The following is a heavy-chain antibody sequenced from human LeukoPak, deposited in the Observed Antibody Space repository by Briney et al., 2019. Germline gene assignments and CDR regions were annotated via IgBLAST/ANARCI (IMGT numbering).Heavy chain of an antibody. Sequence: GGSLRLSCAASGFTFSSYWMNWVRQAPGKGLEWVANIKQDGSEKFYVDSLKGRFTISRDNAKNSLYLQMNSLRAEDTAVYYCARDLYYFDYWGQGTLVTVSS. V-gene: IGHV3-7*01. CDR3: ARDLYYFDY. CDR1: GFTFSSYW. D-gene: IGHD3-16*01. CDR2: IKQDGSEK. J-gene: IGHJ4*02.